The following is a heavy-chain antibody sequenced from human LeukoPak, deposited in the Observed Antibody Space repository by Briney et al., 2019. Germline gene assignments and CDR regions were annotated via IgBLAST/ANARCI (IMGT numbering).Heavy chain of an antibody. V-gene: IGHV1-18*01. D-gene: IGHD6-13*01. CDR2: ISAYNGNT. J-gene: IGHJ4*02. CDR3: ASHLNVGSSYDY. CDR1: GYTFTSYG. Sequence: ASVKVSCKASGYTFTSYGISWVRQAPGQGLEWMGWISAYNGNTNYAQKLQGRVTMTTDTSTSTAYMELRSLRSDDTAVYYCASHLNVGSSYDYWGQGTLVTVSS.